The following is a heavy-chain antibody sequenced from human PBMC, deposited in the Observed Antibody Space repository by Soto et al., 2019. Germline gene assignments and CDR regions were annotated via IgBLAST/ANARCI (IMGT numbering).Heavy chain of an antibody. CDR3: ARVLYNWNAYYYYYYMDV. D-gene: IGHD1-20*01. CDR1: GGTFSSYA. V-gene: IGHV1-69*13. Sequence: ASVKVSCKASGGTFSSYAISWVRQAPGQGLEWMGGIIPIFGTANYAQKFQGRVTITADESTSTAYMELSSLRSEDTAVYYCARVLYNWNAYYYYYYMDVWGKGTTVTVSS. J-gene: IGHJ6*03. CDR2: IIPIFGTA.